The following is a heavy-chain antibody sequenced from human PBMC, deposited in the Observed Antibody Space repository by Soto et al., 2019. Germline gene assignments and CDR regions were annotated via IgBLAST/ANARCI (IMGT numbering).Heavy chain of an antibody. CDR3: ARDRGLRFLEWTSYYYGMDV. CDR1: GYTFTSYG. Sequence: QVQLVQSGAEVKKPGASVKVSCKASGYTFTSYGISWVRQAPGQGLEWMGWISAYNGNTNYAQKLQGRVTMTTDTSTSTAYMELRSLRSDDTAVYYCARDRGLRFLEWTSYYYGMDVWGQGTTVTVSS. V-gene: IGHV1-18*01. J-gene: IGHJ6*02. CDR2: ISAYNGNT. D-gene: IGHD3-3*01.